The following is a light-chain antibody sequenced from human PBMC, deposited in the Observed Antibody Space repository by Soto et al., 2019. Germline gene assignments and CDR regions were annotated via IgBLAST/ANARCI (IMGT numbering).Light chain of an antibody. V-gene: IGLV2-8*01. J-gene: IGLJ2*01. CDR2: EVS. Sequence: QSALTQPPSASGSPGQSVTISCTGTSSDVGGYNYVSWYQQHPGKAPKLMIYEVSKRPSGVPDRFSGSKSGNTASLTVSGLQAEDEADYYCSSSAGSTGVFGGGTKVTVL. CDR3: SSSAGSTGV. CDR1: SSDVGGYNY.